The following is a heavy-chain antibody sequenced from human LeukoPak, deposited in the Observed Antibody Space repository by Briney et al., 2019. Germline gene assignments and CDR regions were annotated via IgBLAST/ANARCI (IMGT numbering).Heavy chain of an antibody. CDR3: AREELTSGSYSEALDY. CDR2: IIPILGIA. Sequence: GASVKVSCKASGGTFSSYAISWVRQAPGQGLEWMGRIIPILGIANYAQKFQGRVTITADKSTSTAYMELSSLRSEDTAVYYCAREELTSGSYSEALDYWGQGTLVTVSS. J-gene: IGHJ4*02. CDR1: GGTFSSYA. D-gene: IGHD1-26*01. V-gene: IGHV1-69*04.